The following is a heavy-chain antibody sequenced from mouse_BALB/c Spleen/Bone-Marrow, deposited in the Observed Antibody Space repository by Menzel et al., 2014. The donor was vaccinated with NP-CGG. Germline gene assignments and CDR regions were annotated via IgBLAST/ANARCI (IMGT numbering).Heavy chain of an antibody. D-gene: IGHD6-1*01. V-gene: IGHV1-14*01. CDR3: ARWASSMDY. CDR2: INPYNDGT. J-gene: IGHJ4*01. Sequence: EVQGVESGPELVKPGASVKTSCKASGYTFTSYVMHWVKQKPGQGLEWIGYINPYNDGTKYNEKFKGKATLTSDKSSSTAYMELSSLTSEDSAVYYCARWASSMDYWGQGTSVTVSS. CDR1: GYTFTSYV.